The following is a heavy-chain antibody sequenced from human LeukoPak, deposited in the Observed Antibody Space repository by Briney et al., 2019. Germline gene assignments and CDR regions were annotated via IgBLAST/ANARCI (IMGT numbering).Heavy chain of an antibody. CDR1: GFTFSNYA. D-gene: IGHD5-24*01. CDR3: AKDRDGYAPY. CDR2: LSGTGGST. J-gene: IGHJ4*02. Sequence: GGSLRLSCAASGFTFSNYAMSWVRQAPGKGLEWVSTLSGTGGSTYYADSVKGRFTISRDNSKNTLYLQMNSLRAEDTAVYYCAKDRDGYAPYWGQGTLVTVSS. V-gene: IGHV3-23*01.